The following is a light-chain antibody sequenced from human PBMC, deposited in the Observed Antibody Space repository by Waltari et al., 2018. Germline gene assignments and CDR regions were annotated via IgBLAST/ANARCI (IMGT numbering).Light chain of an antibody. V-gene: IGLV3-19*01. CDR2: HKN. CDR1: SLRSYH. Sequence: SSELTQYPSVSLALGQTVRITCKGDSLRSYHASCNQQKPGQAPVLVIYHKNNRPPGIPDRCSGSTSGNTASLTITGSQAEDEADYYCNSRDSSGSHVVFGGGTKLTVL. J-gene: IGLJ2*01. CDR3: NSRDSSGSHVV.